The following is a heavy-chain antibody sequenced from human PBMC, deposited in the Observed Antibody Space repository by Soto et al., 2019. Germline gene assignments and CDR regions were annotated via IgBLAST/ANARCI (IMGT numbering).Heavy chain of an antibody. Sequence: GASVKVSCKVSGYTPTELSMHWVRQAPGKGPEWMGGFDPEDGETIYAQKFQGRVTMTTDTSTDTAYMELSSLRSEDTAVYYCARLVVVVPAAKAHYYYYGMDVWGQGTTVTVSS. CDR3: ARLVVVVPAAKAHYYYYGMDV. CDR2: FDPEDGET. CDR1: GYTPTELS. V-gene: IGHV1-24*01. D-gene: IGHD2-2*01. J-gene: IGHJ6*02.